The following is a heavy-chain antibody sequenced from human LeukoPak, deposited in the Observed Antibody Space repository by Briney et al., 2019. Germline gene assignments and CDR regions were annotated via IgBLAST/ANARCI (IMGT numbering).Heavy chain of an antibody. CDR1: GGTLSSYT. CDR3: ARGRSTFDY. D-gene: IGHD2-2*01. CDR2: IIPLLGVP. J-gene: IGHJ4*02. V-gene: IGHV1-69*02. Sequence: ASVKVSCKASGGTLSSYTINWVRQAPGQGLEWLGKIIPLLGVPTYAQRFQDRVTITADKSTSTAYMELSSLRSDDTAVYYCARGRSTFDYWGQGTLVTVSS.